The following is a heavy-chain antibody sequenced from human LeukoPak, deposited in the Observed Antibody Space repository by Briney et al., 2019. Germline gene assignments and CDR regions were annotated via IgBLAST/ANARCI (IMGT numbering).Heavy chain of an antibody. CDR3: TSLYYYGSGSYSTDYYYYYMDV. CDR1: GFTFSGSA. Sequence: PGGSLGLSCAASGFTFSGSAMHWVRQASGKGLEWVGRIRSKANSYATAYAASVKGRFTISRDDSKNTAYLQMNSLKTEDTAVYYCTSLYYYGSGSYSTDYYYYYMDVWGKGTTVTVSS. V-gene: IGHV3-73*01. J-gene: IGHJ6*03. CDR2: IRSKANSYAT. D-gene: IGHD3-10*01.